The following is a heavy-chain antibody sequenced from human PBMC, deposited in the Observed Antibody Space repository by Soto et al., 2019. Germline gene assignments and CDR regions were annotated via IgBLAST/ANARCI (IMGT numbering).Heavy chain of an antibody. CDR3: ARMASFGSLNWFDP. CDR2: MNPGSGDT. CDR1: GYIFTNND. V-gene: IGHV1-8*01. J-gene: IGHJ5*02. D-gene: IGHD5-18*01. Sequence: ASVKVSCKASGYIFTNNDVSWVRQATGQGLEWVGWMNPGSGDTGYAQKFQGRITMTRNISIATAYMELSSLRADDTAIYYCARMASFGSLNWFDPWGQGTLVTVCS.